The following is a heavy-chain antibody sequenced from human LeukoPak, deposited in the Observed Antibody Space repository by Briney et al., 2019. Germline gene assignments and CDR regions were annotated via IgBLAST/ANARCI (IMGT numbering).Heavy chain of an antibody. CDR3: TTDRGRTELPLFAT. Sequence: GGSLRLSCAASGLNSNNAWMSWVRQAPGKGLELIGRIKSLADGGTIDYAAPVKGRVTISGDYSRNMLYLQMSGLQTEDTGVYYCTTDRGRTELPLFATWGQGALVTVSS. V-gene: IGHV3-15*01. D-gene: IGHD5-24*01. CDR2: IKSLADGGTI. J-gene: IGHJ5*02. CDR1: GLNSNNAW.